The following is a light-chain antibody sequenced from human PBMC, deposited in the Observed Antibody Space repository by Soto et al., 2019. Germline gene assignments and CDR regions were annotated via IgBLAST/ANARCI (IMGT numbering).Light chain of an antibody. Sequence: DIQMTQSPSSLSELVGDRVTITGRASQSVTRYLNWYQQKPGKAPKLLIYAASSLQSVAPSRFSGSGSGTDFTLAISSLQTEDSATYACQQSYSTPRTVGGGNKVEIK. CDR2: AAS. J-gene: IGKJ4*01. V-gene: IGKV1-39*01. CDR1: QSVTRY. CDR3: QQSYSTPRT.